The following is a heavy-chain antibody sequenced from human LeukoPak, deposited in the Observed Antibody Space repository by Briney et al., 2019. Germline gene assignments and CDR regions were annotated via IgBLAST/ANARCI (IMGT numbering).Heavy chain of an antibody. D-gene: IGHD3-10*01. J-gene: IGHJ6*02. CDR2: ISSSSSYI. Sequence: GGSLRLSCAASGFTFSSYWMSWVRQAPGKGLEWVSSISSSSSYIYYADSVKGRFTISRDNAKNSLYLQMNSLRAEDTAVYYCAREDGSGSYSPLGYYYGMDVWGQGTTVTVSS. V-gene: IGHV3-21*01. CDR3: AREDGSGSYSPLGYYYGMDV. CDR1: GFTFSSYW.